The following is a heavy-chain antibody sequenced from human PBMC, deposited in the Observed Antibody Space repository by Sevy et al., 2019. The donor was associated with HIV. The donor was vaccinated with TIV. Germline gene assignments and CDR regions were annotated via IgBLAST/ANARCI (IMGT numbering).Heavy chain of an antibody. V-gene: IGHV3-53*01. J-gene: IGHJ4*02. Sequence: GGSLRLSCAASGFTVSSNYMSWVRQAPGKGLERVSVIYSGGSTYYADSVKGRFTISRDNSKNTLYLQMNSLRAEDTAVYYCARGGIAVAAYFDYWCQGTLVTVSS. CDR1: GFTVSSNY. D-gene: IGHD6-19*01. CDR3: ARGGIAVAAYFDY. CDR2: IYSGGST.